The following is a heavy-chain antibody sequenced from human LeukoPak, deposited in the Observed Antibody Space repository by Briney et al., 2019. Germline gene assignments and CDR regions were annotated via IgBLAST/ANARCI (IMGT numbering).Heavy chain of an antibody. V-gene: IGHV3-48*02. J-gene: IGHJ3*02. CDR3: ARDRAWAFDI. D-gene: IGHD3-10*01. CDR2: ISTSNT. Sequence: PGGPLRLSCAAFGFSFSTYSMNWLRQAPGKGLEWVSYISTSNTFYADSVKGRFTISRDSAKNSLYVQMNSLRDEDTAVYYCARDRAWAFDIWGQGTMVTVSS. CDR1: GFSFSTYS.